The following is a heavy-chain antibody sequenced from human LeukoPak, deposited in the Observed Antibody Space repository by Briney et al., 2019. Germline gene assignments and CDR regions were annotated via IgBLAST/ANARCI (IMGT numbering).Heavy chain of an antibody. CDR3: ARDGIAKWFDP. CDR2: IYYSGST. J-gene: IGHJ5*02. D-gene: IGHD6-13*01. V-gene: IGHV4-59*01. CDR1: GDSISSYY. Sequence: SETLSLTCTVSGDSISSYYWSWIRQPPGKGLEWIGYIYYSGSTNYNPSLKSRVTISVDTSKNQFSLKLSSVTAADTAVYHCARDGIAKWFDPWGQGTLVTVSS.